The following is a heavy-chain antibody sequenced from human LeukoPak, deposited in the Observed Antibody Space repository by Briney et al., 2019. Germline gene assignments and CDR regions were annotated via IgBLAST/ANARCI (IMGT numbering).Heavy chain of an antibody. CDR2: ISGMGHDI. V-gene: IGHV3-48*03. D-gene: IGHD4-23*01. CDR1: GFTFSSYE. Sequence: GGSLRLSCAASGFTFSSYEMNWVRQAPGMGLESLAYISGMGHDIYYADSVKGRFTISRDNAKNSLYLQMNSLRPEDTALYYCSTGPRSLPYWGPGTLVTVSS. CDR3: STGPRSLPY. J-gene: IGHJ4*01.